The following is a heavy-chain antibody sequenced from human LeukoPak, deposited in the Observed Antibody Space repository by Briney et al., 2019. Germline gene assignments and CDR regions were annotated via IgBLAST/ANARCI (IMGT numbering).Heavy chain of an antibody. J-gene: IGHJ3*02. CDR3: ARDREVGAWDI. V-gene: IGHV4-61*02. CDR1: GGSISSSSYY. D-gene: IGHD1-26*01. Sequence: PSETLSLTCIVSGGSISSSSYYWSWIRQPAGKGLEWIGRIYTSGSTNYNPSLKSRVTMSVDTSKNQFSLKLSSVTAADTAVYYCARDREVGAWDIWGQGTMVTVSS. CDR2: IYTSGST.